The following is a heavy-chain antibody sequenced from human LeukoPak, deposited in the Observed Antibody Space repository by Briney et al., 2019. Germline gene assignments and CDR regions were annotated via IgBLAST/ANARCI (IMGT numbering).Heavy chain of an antibody. D-gene: IGHD1-26*01. V-gene: IGHV3-74*01. J-gene: IGHJ4*02. Sequence: GGSLRLSCAASGFTFSSYWMHWVRQGPGKGLVWVSRINSDGSSTSYADSVKGRFTISRDNAKNTLCLQMNSLRVEDTAVYYCYWEGSWGQGTLVTVSS. CDR2: INSDGSST. CDR3: YWEGS. CDR1: GFTFSSYW.